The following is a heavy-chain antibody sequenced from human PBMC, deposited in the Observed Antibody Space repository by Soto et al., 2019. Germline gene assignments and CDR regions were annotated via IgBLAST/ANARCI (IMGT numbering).Heavy chain of an antibody. CDR2: IIPIFGTA. CDR1: GGTFSSYA. J-gene: IGHJ6*02. V-gene: IGHV1-69*01. Sequence: QVQLVQSGAEVKKPGSSVKVSCKASGGTFSSYAISWVRQAPGQGLEWMGGIIPIFGTANYAQKFQGRVTITADESTSTAYMELSSLRSEVTAVYYCASAVVVVAATPYYYYYGMDVWGQGTTVTVSS. D-gene: IGHD2-15*01. CDR3: ASAVVVVAATPYYYYYGMDV.